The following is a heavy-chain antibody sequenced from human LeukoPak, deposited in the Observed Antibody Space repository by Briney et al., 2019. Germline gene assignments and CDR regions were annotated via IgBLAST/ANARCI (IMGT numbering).Heavy chain of an antibody. CDR3: ARTLYDFWSGYHDY. CDR2: INPNSGGT. Sequence: ASVKVSCKASGYTFTGYYMHWVRQAPGQGLEWMGWINPNSGGTNYAQKFQGRVTMTRDTSISTAYMELSRLRSDDTAVYYCARTLYDFWSGYHDYWGQGTLVTVSS. D-gene: IGHD3-3*01. J-gene: IGHJ4*02. V-gene: IGHV1-2*02. CDR1: GYTFTGYY.